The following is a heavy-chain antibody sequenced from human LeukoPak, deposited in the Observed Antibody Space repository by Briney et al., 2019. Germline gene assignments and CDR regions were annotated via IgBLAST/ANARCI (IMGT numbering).Heavy chain of an antibody. D-gene: IGHD6-19*01. CDR2: IYYGGST. CDR1: GDSISSSSYY. Sequence: PSETLSLTCTVSGDSISSSSYYWGWIRQPPGKGLEWIGNIYYGGSTYYNLSLKSRVTISVDTSKNQFPLRLSSVTAADTAVYSCARHSRVADSFDNWGQGTLVTVSS. CDR3: ARHSRVADSFDN. V-gene: IGHV4-39*01. J-gene: IGHJ4*02.